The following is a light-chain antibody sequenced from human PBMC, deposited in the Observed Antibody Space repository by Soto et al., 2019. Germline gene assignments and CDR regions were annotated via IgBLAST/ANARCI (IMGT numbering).Light chain of an antibody. CDR3: QKYNSAPLT. CDR1: QAIGVY. V-gene: IGKV1-27*01. CDR2: AAS. Sequence: DIQVTQSPSSLSASLGDRVTITCRANQAIGVYLAWFQQQPGKVPKLLIYAASALQSGVPSRFSGSGAGTACTLTISSLNPEDIATYECQKYNSAPLTFGGGTKVEI. J-gene: IGKJ4*01.